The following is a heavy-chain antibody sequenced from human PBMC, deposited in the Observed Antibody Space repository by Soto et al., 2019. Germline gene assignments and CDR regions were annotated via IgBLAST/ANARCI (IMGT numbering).Heavy chain of an antibody. CDR3: ARVPRPTVTYYYGMDV. Sequence: GGSLRLSCAASGFTFSSYSMNWVRQAPGKGLEWVSYISSSSSTIYYADSVKGRFTISRDNAKNSLYLQMNSLRDEDTAGYYCARVPRPTVTYYYGMDVWGQGTTVTVSS. J-gene: IGHJ6*02. CDR1: GFTFSSYS. V-gene: IGHV3-48*02. D-gene: IGHD4-17*01. CDR2: ISSSSSTI.